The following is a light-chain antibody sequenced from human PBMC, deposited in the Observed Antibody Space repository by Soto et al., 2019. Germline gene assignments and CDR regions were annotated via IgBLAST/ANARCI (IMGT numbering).Light chain of an antibody. V-gene: IGKV1-8*01. CDR1: EGISSY. CDR3: QQYYSYPLT. J-gene: IGKJ4*01. Sequence: AIRMTQSTSSFSASTGDRVTITCRASEGISSYLAWYQQKPGKASKLLIYAASTLQSGVPSRFSGSGSGTDFTLTISCLQSEDFATYYCQQYYSYPLTFGGGTKVEI. CDR2: AAS.